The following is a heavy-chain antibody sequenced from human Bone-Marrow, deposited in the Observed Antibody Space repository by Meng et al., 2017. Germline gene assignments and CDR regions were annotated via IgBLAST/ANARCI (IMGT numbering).Heavy chain of an antibody. CDR1: GGTFSSYA. CDR2: INTNTGNP. J-gene: IGHJ4*02. Sequence: ASVKVSCKASGGTFSSYAISWVRQAPGQGLEWMGWINTNTGNPTYAQGFTGRFVFSLDTSVSTAYLQISSLKAEDTAVYYCARDTMITFGGAIVSPDYWGQGTLVTVSS. V-gene: IGHV7-4-1*02. CDR3: ARDTMITFGGAIVSPDY. D-gene: IGHD3-16*02.